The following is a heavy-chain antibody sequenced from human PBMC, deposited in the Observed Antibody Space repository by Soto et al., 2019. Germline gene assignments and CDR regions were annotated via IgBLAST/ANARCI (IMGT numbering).Heavy chain of an antibody. Sequence: QVQLVQSGAEVQKPGSSVKVSCKAAGGSFASYAITWLRQAPGQGLEWMGGIIPLFNTTTYAQKFQDRVTITADEATNTAYMQLSSLRSEDTAVYYCAREYSYGSGTYFDYWGQGTLVIVSS. V-gene: IGHV1-69*01. D-gene: IGHD3-10*01. CDR2: IIPLFNTT. J-gene: IGHJ4*02. CDR3: AREYSYGSGTYFDY. CDR1: GGSFASYA.